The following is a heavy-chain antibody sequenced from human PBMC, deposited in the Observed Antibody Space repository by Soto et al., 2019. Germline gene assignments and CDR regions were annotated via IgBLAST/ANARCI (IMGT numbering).Heavy chain of an antibody. V-gene: IGHV3-33*01. CDR2: IWNDGSQK. CDR3: VRGIPSQYSSTWLYWHFDL. J-gene: IGHJ2*01. D-gene: IGHD6-13*01. CDR1: GFVYSHYA. Sequence: VQLVESGGGVVQPGRSLRLSCEASGFVYSHYAMHWVRQAPGKGPEWVALIWNDGSQKNYVDSVKGRFTISRDNSKNTLNLHMNSLRADDTAMYFCVRGIPSQYSSTWLYWHFDLWGPGTLVTVSS.